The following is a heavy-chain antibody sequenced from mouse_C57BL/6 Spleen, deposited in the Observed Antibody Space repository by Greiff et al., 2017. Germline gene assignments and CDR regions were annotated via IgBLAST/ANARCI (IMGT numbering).Heavy chain of an antibody. CDR2: INPSSGYT. Sequence: QVQLQQSGAELAKPGASVKLSCKASGYTFTSYWMHWVKQRPGQGLEWIGYINPSSGYTKYNQKFKDKATLTADKSSSTAYMQLSSLTYEDSAVYYCARGEVAYYWYFDVWGTGTTVTVSS. CDR1: GYTFTSYW. V-gene: IGHV1-7*01. D-gene: IGHD1-1*01. CDR3: ARGEVAYYWYFDV. J-gene: IGHJ1*03.